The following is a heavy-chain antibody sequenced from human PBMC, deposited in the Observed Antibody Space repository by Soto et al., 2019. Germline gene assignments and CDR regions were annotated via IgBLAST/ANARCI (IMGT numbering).Heavy chain of an antibody. CDR1: GGSINSSNW. D-gene: IGHD3-10*01. J-gene: IGHJ6*02. V-gene: IGHV4-4*02. CDR2: IYYSGRT. Sequence: QVQLQESGPGLVKPSWTLSLTCEVSGGSINSSNWWGWVRQPPGKGLEWIGEIYYSGRTNYNPSLKRRVPRSIAQSNNHSALRLRSVTAADTAVYYCARAPAELLWFGDLLSDYYYRGVDVWGQGTTVTVSS. CDR3: ARAPAELLWFGDLLSDYYYRGVDV.